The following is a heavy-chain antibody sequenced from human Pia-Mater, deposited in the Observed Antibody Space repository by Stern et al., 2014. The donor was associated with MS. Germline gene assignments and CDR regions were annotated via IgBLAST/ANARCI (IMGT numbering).Heavy chain of an antibody. D-gene: IGHD5-18*01. V-gene: IGHV3-30-3*01. CDR3: ARVDTAMVTLYYYGMDV. Sequence: VQLVESGGGVVQPGRSLRLSCAASGFTFSSYTMHWVRQAPGKWLAWVALISYDGSNKYYADSVKGRFTISRDNSKNTLYLQMNSLRAEDTAVYYCARVDTAMVTLYYYGMDVWGQGTTVTVSS. CDR2: ISYDGSNK. J-gene: IGHJ6*02. CDR1: GFTFSSYT.